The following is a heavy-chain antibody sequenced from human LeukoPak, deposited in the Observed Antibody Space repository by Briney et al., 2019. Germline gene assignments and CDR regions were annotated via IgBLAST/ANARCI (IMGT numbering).Heavy chain of an antibody. CDR1: GFTFSSYS. Sequence: GGSLRLSCAASGFTFSSYSMNWVRQAPGKGLEWVSYISSSSSTIYYADSVKGRFTISRDNAKNSLYLQMNSLGAEDTAVYYCARGGIYCTNGVCPDAFDIWGQGTMVTVSS. V-gene: IGHV3-48*01. D-gene: IGHD2-8*01. J-gene: IGHJ3*02. CDR3: ARGGIYCTNGVCPDAFDI. CDR2: ISSSSSTI.